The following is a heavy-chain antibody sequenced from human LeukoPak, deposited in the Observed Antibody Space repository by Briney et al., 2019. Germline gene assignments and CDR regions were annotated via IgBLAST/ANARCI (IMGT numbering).Heavy chain of an antibody. CDR2: IYHSGST. V-gene: IGHV4-38-2*02. J-gene: IGHJ4*02. CDR3: ARDWAITMVRGVIITFDY. D-gene: IGHD3-10*01. CDR1: GYSISSGYY. Sequence: SETLSLTCTVSGYSISSGYYWGWIRQPPGKGLEWIGSIYHSGSTYYNPSLKSRVTISVDTSKNQFSLKLSSVTAADTAVYYCARDWAITMVRGVIITFDYWGQGTLVTVSS.